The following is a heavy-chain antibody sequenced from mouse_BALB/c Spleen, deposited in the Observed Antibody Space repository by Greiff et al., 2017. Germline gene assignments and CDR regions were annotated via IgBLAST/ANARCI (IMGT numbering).Heavy chain of an antibody. J-gene: IGHJ4*01. CDR1: GFSLIGYG. CDR3: ARDQDYDSSYAMDY. V-gene: IGHV2-6-7*01. D-gene: IGHD1-1*01. CDR2: ICGVGST. Sequence: VKLVESGPGLVAPSQCLSITCSVSGFSLIGYGVNWVRQPPGKGLEWLGMICGVGSTYYTSALKSRLSITKDNSKSQVFIKMNSLQTDDTAMYYSARDQDYDSSYAMDYWGQGTSVTVAS.